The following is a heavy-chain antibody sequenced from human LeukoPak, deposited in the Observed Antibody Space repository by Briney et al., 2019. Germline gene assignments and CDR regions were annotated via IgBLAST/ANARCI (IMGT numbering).Heavy chain of an antibody. CDR1: GYTFTSYG. J-gene: IGHJ5*02. V-gene: IGHV1-18*01. Sequence: ASVKVSCKASGYTFTSYGISWVRQAPGQGLEWMGWISAYNGNTNYAQKLQGRVTMTRDTSMSTAYMELSSLTSEDTAVYYCVRGLYSGYKITEFDPWGQGTLVTVSS. CDR3: VRGLYSGYKITEFDP. D-gene: IGHD5-12*01. CDR2: ISAYNGNT.